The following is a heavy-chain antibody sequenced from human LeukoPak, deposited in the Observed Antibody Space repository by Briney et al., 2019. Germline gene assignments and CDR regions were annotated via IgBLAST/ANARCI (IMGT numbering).Heavy chain of an antibody. CDR3: ATGLAAAYRPDY. Sequence: ASVKVSCKVSGHTLTELSMHWVRQAPGKGLEWMGGFDPEGGETIYAQKFQGRVTMTEDTSTDTAYMELSSLRSEDTAVYYCATGLAAAYRPDYWGQGTLVTVSS. CDR2: FDPEGGET. J-gene: IGHJ4*02. D-gene: IGHD6-13*01. CDR1: GHTLTELS. V-gene: IGHV1-24*01.